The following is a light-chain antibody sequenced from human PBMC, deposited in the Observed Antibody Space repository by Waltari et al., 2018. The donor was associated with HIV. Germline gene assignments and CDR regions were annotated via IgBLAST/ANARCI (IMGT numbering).Light chain of an antibody. CDR2: GDN. Sequence: SVLTQPPSVPGAPGQRLTISCTGSRSNIGAGSDVHGYQQIAGAAPKLLIYGDNNRPSGVPDRFSGSKSGTSASLAITGLQAEDAADYYCQSYDSSLVFGGGTKLTV. J-gene: IGLJ2*01. CDR1: RSNIGAGSD. V-gene: IGLV1-40*01. CDR3: QSYDSSLV.